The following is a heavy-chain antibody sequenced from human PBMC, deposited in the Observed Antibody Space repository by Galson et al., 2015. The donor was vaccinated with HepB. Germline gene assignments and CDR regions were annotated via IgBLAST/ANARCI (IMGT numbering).Heavy chain of an antibody. D-gene: IGHD3-16*02. V-gene: IGHV4-61*01. CDR3: ARSGSYQLLLNY. Sequence: ETLSLTCTVSGGSVSSGSYYWSWIRQPPGKGLEWIGYIYYSGSTNYNPSLKSRVTISVDTSKNQFSLKLSSVTAADTAVYYCARSGSYQLLLNYWGQGTLVTVSS. J-gene: IGHJ4*02. CDR1: GGSVSSGSYY. CDR2: IYYSGST.